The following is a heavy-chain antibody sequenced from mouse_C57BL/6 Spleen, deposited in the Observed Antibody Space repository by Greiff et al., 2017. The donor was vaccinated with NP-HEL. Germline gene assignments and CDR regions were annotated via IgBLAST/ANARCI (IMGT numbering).Heavy chain of an antibody. CDR2: INPGSGGT. J-gene: IGHJ2*01. CDR3: ARDLIPVITTVVVPFDY. CDR1: GYAFTNYL. D-gene: IGHD1-1*01. Sequence: QVQLKESGAELVRPGTSVKVSCKASGYAFTNYLIEWVKQRPGQGLEWIGVINPGSGGTNYNEKFKGKATLTADKSSSTAYMQLSSLTSEDSAVYFCARDLIPVITTVVVPFDYWGQGTTLTVSS. V-gene: IGHV1-54*01.